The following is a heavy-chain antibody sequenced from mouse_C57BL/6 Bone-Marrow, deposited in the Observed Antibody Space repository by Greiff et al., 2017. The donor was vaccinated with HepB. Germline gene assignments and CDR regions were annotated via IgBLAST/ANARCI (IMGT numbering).Heavy chain of an antibody. D-gene: IGHD2-3*01. V-gene: IGHV5-4*01. Sequence: EVQLVEAGGGLVKPGGSLKLSCAASGFTFSSYAMSWVRQTPEKRLEWVATISDGGSYTYYPDNVKGRFTISRENAKNNLYLQMSHLKSEDTAMYYCARDRDGYLLAYWGQGTLVTVSA. CDR1: GFTFSSYA. J-gene: IGHJ3*01. CDR3: ARDRDGYLLAY. CDR2: ISDGGSYT.